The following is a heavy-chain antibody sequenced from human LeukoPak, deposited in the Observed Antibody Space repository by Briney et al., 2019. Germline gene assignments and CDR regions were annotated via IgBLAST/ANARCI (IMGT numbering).Heavy chain of an antibody. V-gene: IGHV1-24*01. CDR3: QTQVVVPAANDY. CDR2: FDPEDGET. Sequence: ASVKVSCKVSGYTLTELSMHWVRQAPGKGLEWMGGFDPEDGETIYAQKFQGRVTMTEDTSTDTAYMELSSLRSEDTAVYYCQTQVVVPAANDYWGQGTLVTVSS. J-gene: IGHJ4*02. D-gene: IGHD2-2*01. CDR1: GYTLTELS.